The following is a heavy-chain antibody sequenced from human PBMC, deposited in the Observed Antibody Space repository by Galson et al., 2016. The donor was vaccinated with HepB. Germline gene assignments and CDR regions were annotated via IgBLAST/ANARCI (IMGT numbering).Heavy chain of an antibody. D-gene: IGHD1-1*01. CDR1: GGTFSSYT. V-gene: IGHV1-69*02. CDR2: IIPILGIA. Sequence: SVKVSCKASGGTFSSYTISWVRQAPGQGLEWMGRIIPILGIANYAQKFQGRVTITADKSTGTAYMEMSSLRSEDTAVYYCARVRGWNDITRGGMDVWGKGTTATVSS. CDR3: ARVRGWNDITRGGMDV. J-gene: IGHJ6*04.